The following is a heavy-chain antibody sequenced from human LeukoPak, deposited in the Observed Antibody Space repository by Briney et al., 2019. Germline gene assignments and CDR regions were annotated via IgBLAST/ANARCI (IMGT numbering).Heavy chain of an antibody. CDR2: INHSGST. D-gene: IGHD2-2*01. V-gene: IGHV4-34*01. Sequence: PSETLSLTCAVYGGSLSGYYWNWIRQPPGKGLEWIGEINHSGSTNYNPSLKSRVTISVDTSKNQFSLKLSSVTAADTAVYYCARNGARYCSSTSCYGYWGQGTLVTVSS. J-gene: IGHJ4*02. CDR3: ARNGARYCSSTSCYGY. CDR1: GGSLSGYY.